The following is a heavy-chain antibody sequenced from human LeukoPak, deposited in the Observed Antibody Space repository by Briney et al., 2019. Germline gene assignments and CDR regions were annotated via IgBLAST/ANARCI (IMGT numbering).Heavy chain of an antibody. V-gene: IGHV4-59*11. CDR2: IHSSGST. Sequence: SETLSLTCTVSGCSLSGHFWSWFRPPPWKGLDDIGYIHSSGSTNYNPSYKSRVTVSLEMSKNQFSLSLSSVTAADTAVYYCARDPGDTDWYNFDFWGQGILVTVSS. CDR3: ARDPGDTDWYNFDF. CDR1: GCSLSGHF. D-gene: IGHD3-9*01. J-gene: IGHJ4*02.